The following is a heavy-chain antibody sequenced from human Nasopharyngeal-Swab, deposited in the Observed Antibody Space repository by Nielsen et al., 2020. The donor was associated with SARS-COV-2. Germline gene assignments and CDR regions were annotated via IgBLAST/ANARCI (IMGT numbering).Heavy chain of an antibody. Sequence: GESLKISCAASGFTFSSYSMNWVRQAPGKGLEWVSSISSSSTYIYYADSVKGRFTISRDNARNSLSLLMNSLRAEDTAVYYCASDLVSGWYVFPHWGQGNLVTVSS. CDR2: ISSSSTYI. CDR3: ASDLVSGWYVFPH. V-gene: IGHV3-21*01. CDR1: GFTFSSYS. D-gene: IGHD6-19*01. J-gene: IGHJ4*02.